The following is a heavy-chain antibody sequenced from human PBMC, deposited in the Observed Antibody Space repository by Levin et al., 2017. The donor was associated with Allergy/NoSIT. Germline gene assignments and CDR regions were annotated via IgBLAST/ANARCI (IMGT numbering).Heavy chain of an antibody. V-gene: IGHV3-53*01. D-gene: IGHD6-13*01. CDR1: GFTVSSNY. J-gene: IGHJ3*02. CDR3: ARSWERGAAAGRLGAFDI. CDR2: IYSGGST. Sequence: RAGGSLRLSCAASGFTVSSNYMSWVRQAPGKGLEWVSVIYSGGSTYYADSVKGRFTISRDNSKNTLYLQMNSLRAEDTAVYYCARSWERGAAAGRLGAFDIWGQGTMVTVSS.